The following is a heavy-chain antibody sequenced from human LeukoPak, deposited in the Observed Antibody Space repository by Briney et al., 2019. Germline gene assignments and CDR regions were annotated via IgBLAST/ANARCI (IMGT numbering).Heavy chain of an antibody. CDR2: VSGSGASA. CDR3: AKGGIQLWYYLDY. D-gene: IGHD5-18*01. Sequence: GGSLRLSCAASEFTFSSYAMTWVRQAPGQGLEWVSSVSGSGASAAYADSVKGRFTISRDNSKNTLYLQMNSLRPEDTAVYFCAKGGIQLWYYLDYWGQGTLVTVSS. CDR1: EFTFSSYA. V-gene: IGHV3-23*01. J-gene: IGHJ4*02.